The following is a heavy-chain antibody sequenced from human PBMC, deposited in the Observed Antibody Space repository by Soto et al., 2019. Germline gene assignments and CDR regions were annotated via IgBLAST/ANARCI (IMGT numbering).Heavy chain of an antibody. CDR2: IIPIFGTA. CDR3: ASEYGSTFGGVIVGDGFDP. D-gene: IGHD3-16*02. V-gene: IGHV1-69*01. CDR1: GGTFSSYA. Sequence: QVQLVQSGAEVKKPGSSVKVSCKASGGTFSSYAISWVRQAPGQGLEWMGGIIPIFGTANYAQKFQGRVTITADESTSTAYMELSSLRSEDTAVYYCASEYGSTFGGVIVGDGFDPWGQGTLVTVSS. J-gene: IGHJ5*02.